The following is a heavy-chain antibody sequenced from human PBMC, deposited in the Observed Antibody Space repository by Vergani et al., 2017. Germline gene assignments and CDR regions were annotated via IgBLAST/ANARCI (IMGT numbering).Heavy chain of an antibody. CDR2: ISWNSGAV. D-gene: IGHD5-12*01. CDR3: TKGSRGYTGYFFDY. Sequence: EVQLVESGGGLVQPGGSLRLSCEASGITFWKFGMHWVRQGPGKGLEWVSGISWNSGAVDYADSVRGRFTISRDNAKNSLFLEMNSLRFEDTAVYYCTKGSRGYTGYFFDYWGQGTLATVSS. J-gene: IGHJ4*02. CDR1: GITFWKFG. V-gene: IGHV3-9*01.